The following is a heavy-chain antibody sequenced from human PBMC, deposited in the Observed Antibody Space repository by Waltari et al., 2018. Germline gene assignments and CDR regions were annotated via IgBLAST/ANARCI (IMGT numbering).Heavy chain of an antibody. D-gene: IGHD4-17*01. CDR1: GFTFRDYS. V-gene: IGHV3-21*01. CDR3: APTAVTYDF. Sequence: EVQLVESGGGLVKPGGSLRLTCAASGFTFRDYSMNWVRQAPGKGLEWVSCISTSTKYIRYADSVKGRFTISRDNAKNSLYLQMDSLRAEDTAVYYCAPTAVTYDFWGQGTLVTVSS. J-gene: IGHJ4*02. CDR2: ISTSTKYI.